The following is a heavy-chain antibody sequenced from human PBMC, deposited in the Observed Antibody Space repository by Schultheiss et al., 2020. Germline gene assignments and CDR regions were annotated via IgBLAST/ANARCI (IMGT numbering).Heavy chain of an antibody. D-gene: IGHD2-2*01. CDR1: GGSISSNNYY. CDR2: IYTSGSA. V-gene: IGHV4-61*09. CDR3: ARDVVVVPAAMPGDYYYYMDV. Sequence: SETLSLTCTVSGGSISSNNYYWSWIRQPAGKGLEWIGHIYTSGSANYNPSLKSRVTISVDTSKNQFSLKLSSVTAADTAVYYCARDVVVVPAAMPGDYYYYMDVWGKGTTVTVSS. J-gene: IGHJ6*03.